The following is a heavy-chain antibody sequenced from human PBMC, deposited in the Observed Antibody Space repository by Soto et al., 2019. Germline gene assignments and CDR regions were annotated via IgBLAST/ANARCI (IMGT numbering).Heavy chain of an antibody. CDR2: LYYGRSA. Sequence: QVQLQESGPGLVKPSETLSLTCAVSGDSISSYYCMWIRQPPGKGLESIGYLYYGRSANYNPSLKSRVTLSXXTSTTQCSLTLRSMTAADTAVYYCALRSMAVVPEYWGQGTLVTVSS. V-gene: IGHV4-59*01. D-gene: IGHD3-22*01. J-gene: IGHJ4*02. CDR1: GDSISSYY. CDR3: ALRSMAVVPEY.